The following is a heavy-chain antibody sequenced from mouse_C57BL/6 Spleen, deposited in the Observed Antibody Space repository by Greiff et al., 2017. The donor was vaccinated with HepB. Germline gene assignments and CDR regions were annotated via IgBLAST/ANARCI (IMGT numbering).Heavy chain of an antibody. CDR1: GYTFTSYW. D-gene: IGHD2-2*01. CDR3: AREGPYGYDWGEGGFDY. J-gene: IGHJ2*01. Sequence: QVQLQQPGAELVKPGASVKMSCKASGYTFTSYWITWVKQRPGQGLEWIGDIYPGSGSTNYNEKFKSKATLTVDTSSSTAYMQLSSLTSEDSAVYYCAREGPYGYDWGEGGFDYWGQGTTLTVSS. CDR2: IYPGSGST. V-gene: IGHV1-55*01.